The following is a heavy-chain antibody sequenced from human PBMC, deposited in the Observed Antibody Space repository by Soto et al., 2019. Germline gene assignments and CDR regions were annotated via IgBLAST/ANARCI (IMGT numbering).Heavy chain of an antibody. CDR1: GDSVSSNDAT. Sequence: QVHLQQSGPGLVKTSQTLSLSCAISGDSVSSNDATWDWIRQSPSRGLEWLGRTYYRSKWYMDYAVSVKSGLTIHPDPSNHQRALQLNSVTRGDAAVSYCVRLVGNCWLDSWGPGTLVTVSS. J-gene: IGHJ5*01. D-gene: IGHD1-7*01. V-gene: IGHV6-1*01. CDR2: TYYRSKWYM. CDR3: VRLVGNCWLDS.